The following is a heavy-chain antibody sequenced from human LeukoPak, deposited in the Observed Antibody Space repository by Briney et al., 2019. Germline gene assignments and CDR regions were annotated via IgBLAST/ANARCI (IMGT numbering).Heavy chain of an antibody. Sequence: GGSLRLSCAASGFTFSSYAMHWVRQAPGKGLEWVAVISYDGSNKYYADSVKGRFTISRDNSKNTLYLQMNSLRVEDTAVYYCAREFYGLGSFVDYWGQGTLVTVSS. CDR2: ISYDGSNK. CDR3: AREFYGLGSFVDY. CDR1: GFTFSSYA. V-gene: IGHV3-30*04. D-gene: IGHD3-10*01. J-gene: IGHJ4*02.